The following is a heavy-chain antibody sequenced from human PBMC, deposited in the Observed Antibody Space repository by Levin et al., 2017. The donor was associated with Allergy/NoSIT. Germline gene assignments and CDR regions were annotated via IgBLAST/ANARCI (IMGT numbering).Heavy chain of an antibody. CDR3: ARVPWSLYYYYYYGMDV. CDR2: ISSSGSTI. CDR1: GFTFSSYE. J-gene: IGHJ6*02. Sequence: GESLKISCAASGFTFSSYEMNWVRQAPGKGLEWVSYISSSGSTIYYADSVKGRFTISRDNAKNSLYLQMNSLRAEDTAVYYCARVPWSLYYYYYYGMDVWGQGTTVTVSS. V-gene: IGHV3-48*03. D-gene: IGHD1-26*01.